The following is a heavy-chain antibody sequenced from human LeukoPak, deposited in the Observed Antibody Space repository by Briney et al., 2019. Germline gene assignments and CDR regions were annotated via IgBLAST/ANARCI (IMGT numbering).Heavy chain of an antibody. V-gene: IGHV3-23*01. CDR2: ICGHGISI. CDR1: GFTFSNYA. D-gene: IGHD3-10*01. Sequence: GGSLRLSCEASGFTFSNYAMSWVRQAPGKGLEWVSGICGHGISIYYADSVKGRFTISRDNSKSTLYLVMNSLRAEDTAVYYCAKEDGSYGSGRYYYFDYWGQGTLVTVSS. CDR3: AKEDGSYGSGRYYYFDY. J-gene: IGHJ4*02.